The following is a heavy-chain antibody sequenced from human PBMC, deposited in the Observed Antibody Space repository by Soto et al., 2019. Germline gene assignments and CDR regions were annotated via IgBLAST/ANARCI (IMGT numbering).Heavy chain of an antibody. Sequence: QLQLQESGSGLVKPSQTLSLTCAVSGGSISSGGYSWSWIRQPPGKGLEWIGYIYHSGSTYYNPALKSRVTISVDRSKNQVSLKLSSVTAADTAVYYCASGTWDEEGFDYWGQGTLVTVSS. J-gene: IGHJ4*02. D-gene: IGHD1-26*01. V-gene: IGHV4-30-2*01. CDR2: IYHSGST. CDR1: GGSISSGGYS. CDR3: ASGTWDEEGFDY.